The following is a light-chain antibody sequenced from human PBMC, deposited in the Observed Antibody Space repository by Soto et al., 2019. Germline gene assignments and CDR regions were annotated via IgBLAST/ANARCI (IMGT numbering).Light chain of an antibody. CDR1: QSVGRSY. CDR3: QQHDGSPIT. CDR2: SVS. Sequence: IVLTQSRGTLSLSPGERATLSCRASQSVGRSYLAWYQQKPGQAPRLLISSVSKRATGIPDRFSGGGSGTNFTLTISRVEPEYLALYICQQHDGSPITSGQGTRLEI. J-gene: IGKJ5*01. V-gene: IGKV3-20*01.